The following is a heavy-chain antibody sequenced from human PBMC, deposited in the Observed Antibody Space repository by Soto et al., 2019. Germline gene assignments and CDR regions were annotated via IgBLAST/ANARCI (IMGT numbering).Heavy chain of an antibody. CDR3: ARASRSSWYSVHAPKFDY. CDR2: IYYSGST. V-gene: IGHV4-30-4*01. J-gene: IGHJ4*02. Sequence: PSETLSLTCAVSGGSISSGDYYWSWIRQPPGKGLEWIGYIYYSGSTYYNPSLKSRVTISVDTSKNQFSLKLSSVTAADTAVYYCARASRSSWYSVHAPKFDYWGQGTLVTVSS. D-gene: IGHD6-13*01. CDR1: GGSISSGDYY.